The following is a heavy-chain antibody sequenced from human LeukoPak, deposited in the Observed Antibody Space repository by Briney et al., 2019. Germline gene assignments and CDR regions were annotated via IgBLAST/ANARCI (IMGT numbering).Heavy chain of an antibody. CDR3: ARSPPEQWLVRVGAFDI. CDR1: GGSISSYY. CDR2: IYYSGST. D-gene: IGHD6-19*01. J-gene: IGHJ3*02. Sequence: SETLSLTCTVSGGSISSYYWSWIRQPPGKGLGWIGYIYYSGSTNYNPSLKSRVTISVDTSKNQFSLKLSSVTAADTAVYYCARSPPEQWLVRVGAFDIWGQGTMVTVSS. V-gene: IGHV4-59*01.